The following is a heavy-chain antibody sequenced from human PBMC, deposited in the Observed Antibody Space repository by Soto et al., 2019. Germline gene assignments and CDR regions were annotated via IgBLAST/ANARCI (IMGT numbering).Heavy chain of an antibody. J-gene: IGHJ3*02. Sequence: GASVKVSCKVPGYTLTELSMHWVRQAPGKGLEWMGGFDPEDGETIYAQKFQGRVTMTEDTSTDTAYMELSSLRSEDTAVYYCATTTTVTIRGPTYDAFDIWGQGTMVTVSS. V-gene: IGHV1-24*01. CDR1: GYTLTELS. CDR2: FDPEDGET. CDR3: ATTTTVTIRGPTYDAFDI. D-gene: IGHD4-17*01.